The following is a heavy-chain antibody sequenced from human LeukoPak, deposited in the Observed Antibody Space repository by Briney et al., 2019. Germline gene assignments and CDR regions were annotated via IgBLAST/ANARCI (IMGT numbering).Heavy chain of an antibody. J-gene: IGHJ5*02. D-gene: IGHD2-15*01. CDR1: GYTFTSYG. Sequence: ASVKVSCKASGYTFTSYGISWVRQAPGQGLEWMGWIGAYNGNTNYAQKLQGRVTMTTDTPTSTAYMELRSLRSDDTAVYYCARASYCSGGSCYSLSWGQGPLVPVSS. CDR2: IGAYNGNT. V-gene: IGHV1-18*01. CDR3: ARASYCSGGSCYSLS.